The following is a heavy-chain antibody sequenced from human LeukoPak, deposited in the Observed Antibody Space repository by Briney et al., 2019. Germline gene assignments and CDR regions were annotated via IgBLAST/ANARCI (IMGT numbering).Heavy chain of an antibody. CDR3: TTLVVVPAAIPTSDYYYYMDV. V-gene: IGHV3-15*01. J-gene: IGHJ6*03. Sequence: PGGSLRLSCAASGFTFSNAWMSWVRQAPGKGLEWVGRIKSKTDGGTTDYAAPVKGRFTISRDDSKNTLYLQMNSLKTEDTAVYYCTTLVVVPAAIPTSDYYYYMDVWGKGTTVTVSS. D-gene: IGHD2-2*02. CDR1: GFTFSNAW. CDR2: IKSKTDGGTT.